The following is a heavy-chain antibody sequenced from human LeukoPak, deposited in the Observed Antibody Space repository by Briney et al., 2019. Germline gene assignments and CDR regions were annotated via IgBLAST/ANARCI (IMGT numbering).Heavy chain of an antibody. CDR2: INWNCGRI. CDR1: VFTFDDYA. V-gene: IGHV3-9*01. Sequence: SLRLSCELSVFTFDDYAMHCARQAPERGLEWVSGINWNCGRIGYADSVQGRFTISRDKAKNSLYLQMNSLRAEDTALYYCAKDKKRRYCDFFDYWGQGTLVTVSS. J-gene: IGHJ4*02. CDR3: AKDKKRRYCDFFDY. D-gene: IGHD2-15*01.